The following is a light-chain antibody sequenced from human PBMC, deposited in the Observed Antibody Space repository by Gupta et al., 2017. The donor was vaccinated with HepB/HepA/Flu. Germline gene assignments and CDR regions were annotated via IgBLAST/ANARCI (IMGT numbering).Light chain of an antibody. Sequence: QSALTQPASVSGSPGQSVTISCTGTSSDVGRYNYVSWYQQHPGKAPKLMIYEVSNRPSGVSNRFSGSKSGNTASLTVSGLQAEDEADYSCSSYTGSNTWVFGGGTELTVL. V-gene: IGLV2-14*01. CDR1: SSDVGRYNY. CDR2: EVS. CDR3: SSYTGSNTWV. J-gene: IGLJ2*01.